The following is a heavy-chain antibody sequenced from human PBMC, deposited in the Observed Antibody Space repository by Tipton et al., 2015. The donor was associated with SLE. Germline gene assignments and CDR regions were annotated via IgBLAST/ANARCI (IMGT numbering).Heavy chain of an antibody. V-gene: IGHV3-53*05. CDR1: TFSVSDNY. CDR2: IYAGGNT. J-gene: IGHJ4*02. D-gene: IGHD6-19*01. CDR3: ARETVALSMYYFDY. Sequence: SLRLSCAASTFSVSDNYMSWVRQAPGKGLEWISVIYAGGNTNYADSVKGRFTISIDDSKNTMYLQMNSLRPEDTAVYYCARETVALSMYYFDYWGQGTRVTVSS.